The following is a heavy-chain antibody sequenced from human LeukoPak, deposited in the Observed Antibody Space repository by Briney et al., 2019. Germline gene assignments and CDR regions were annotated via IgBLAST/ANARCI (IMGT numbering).Heavy chain of an antibody. CDR3: ARVGYCSSTSCPHYYYYMDV. Sequence: ASVKVSCKVSGYTLTELSMHWVRQAPGKGLEWMGGFDPEDGETIYAQKFQGRVTMTEDTSTDTAYMELSSLRSEDTAVYYCARVGYCSSTSCPHYYYYMDVWGKGTTVTISS. V-gene: IGHV1-24*01. CDR1: GYTLTELS. J-gene: IGHJ6*03. D-gene: IGHD2-2*01. CDR2: FDPEDGET.